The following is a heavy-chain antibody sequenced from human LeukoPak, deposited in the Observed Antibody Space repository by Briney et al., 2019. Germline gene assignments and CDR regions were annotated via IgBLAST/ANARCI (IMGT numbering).Heavy chain of an antibody. CDR3: ARASTTVPNLLDH. J-gene: IGHJ4*02. V-gene: IGHV3-74*01. CDR1: GFTFSTYW. Sequence: GGSLRLSCAASGFTFSTYWMHWVRRAPGKGLVWVARIKVDGSSTIYADSVKARFTISRDNSKTTLYLQTSSLRVEDTAVYYCARASTTVPNLLDHWGRGTLVSVSS. CDR2: IKVDGSST. D-gene: IGHD4-17*01.